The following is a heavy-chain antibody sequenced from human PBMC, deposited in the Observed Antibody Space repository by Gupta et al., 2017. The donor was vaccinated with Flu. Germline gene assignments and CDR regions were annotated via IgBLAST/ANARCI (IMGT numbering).Heavy chain of an antibody. J-gene: IGHJ6*02. CDR2: ISGSGGST. CDR1: TFSSYA. D-gene: IGHD6-13*01. V-gene: IGHV3-23*01. Sequence: TFSSYAMSWVRQAPEKGLEWVSAISGSGGSTYYADSVKGRFTISRDNSKNTLYLQMNSLRAEDTAVYYCAKRIAAAGPYYYYGMDVWGQGT. CDR3: AKRIAAAGPYYYYGMDV.